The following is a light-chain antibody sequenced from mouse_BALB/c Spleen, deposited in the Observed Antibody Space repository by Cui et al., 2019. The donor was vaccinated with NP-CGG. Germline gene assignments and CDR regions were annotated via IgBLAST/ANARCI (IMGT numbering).Light chain of an antibody. CDR2: GTN. Sequence: QAVVTQDSPLTTSPGETVTVTCRSSTGAVTTSNYANWVQEKPDHLFTGLIGGTNNRAPGVPARFSGSLIGDKAALTITGAQTEDEAIYFCALWYSNHWVFGGGTKLTVL. J-gene: IGLJ1*01. CDR3: ALWYSNHWV. V-gene: IGLV1*01. CDR1: TGAVTTSNY.